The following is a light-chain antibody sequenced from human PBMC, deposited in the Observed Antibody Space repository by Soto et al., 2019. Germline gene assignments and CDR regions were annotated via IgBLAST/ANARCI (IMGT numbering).Light chain of an antibody. V-gene: IGKV3D-15*01. CDR2: GAS. Sequence: EIVMTQSPATLSVSPGERVTLSCRASQSVSVDLAWYQQRPGQAPRLLIYGASRRATGIPDRFSGSGSGTEFTLTISSLQSEDFAVYYCQQYNNWPVFGQGTKVDIK. CDR1: QSVSVD. CDR3: QQYNNWPV. J-gene: IGKJ1*01.